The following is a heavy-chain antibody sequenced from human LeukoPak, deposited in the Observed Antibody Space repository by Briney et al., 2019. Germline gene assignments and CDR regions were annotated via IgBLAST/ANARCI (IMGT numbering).Heavy chain of an antibody. D-gene: IGHD2-15*01. J-gene: IGHJ4*02. CDR3: ARVAFPQGGSSYYFDY. CDR2: ISYDGSNK. V-gene: IGHV3-30-3*01. Sequence: GRSLRLSCAASGFTFSSYAMHWVRQAPGKGLEWVAVISYDGSNKYYADSVKGRITISRDNSKNTLYLQMNSLRAEDTAVYYCARVAFPQGGSSYYFDYWGQGTLVTVSS. CDR1: GFTFSSYA.